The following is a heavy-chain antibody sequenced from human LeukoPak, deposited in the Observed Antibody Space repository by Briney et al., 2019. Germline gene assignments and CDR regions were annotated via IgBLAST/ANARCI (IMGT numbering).Heavy chain of an antibody. Sequence: SEALSLTCTVSGGSISSSSYYWGWIRQPAGKGLEWIGRIYTSGSTNYNPSLKSRVTISVDKSKNQFSLKLSSVTAADTAVYYCARGSDYGDYLLTFDYWGQGTLVTVSS. D-gene: IGHD4-17*01. V-gene: IGHV4-61*02. CDR2: IYTSGST. J-gene: IGHJ4*02. CDR1: GGSISSSSYY. CDR3: ARGSDYGDYLLTFDY.